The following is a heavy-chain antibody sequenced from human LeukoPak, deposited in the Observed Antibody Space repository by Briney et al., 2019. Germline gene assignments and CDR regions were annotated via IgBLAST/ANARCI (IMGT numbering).Heavy chain of an antibody. J-gene: IGHJ4*02. D-gene: IGHD5-18*01. V-gene: IGHV3-21*01. Sequence: GGSLRLSCAASGFTFSSYSMNWVRQAPGKGLEWVSSISSSSSYIYYADSVKGRFTISRDNAKNSLYLQMNSLRAEDTAVYYCARADWDTAMIDYWGQGTLVTVYS. CDR3: ARADWDTAMIDY. CDR2: ISSSSSYI. CDR1: GFTFSSYS.